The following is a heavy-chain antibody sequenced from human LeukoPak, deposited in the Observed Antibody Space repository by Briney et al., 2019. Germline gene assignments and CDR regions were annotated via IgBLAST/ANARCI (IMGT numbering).Heavy chain of an antibody. J-gene: IGHJ4*02. D-gene: IGHD2-2*01. CDR3: AKRYYCNSTSCYGFDY. CDR1: GFTFSTYA. V-gene: IGHV3-23*01. CDR2: ISGNGDST. Sequence: PGGSLRLSCAASGFTFSTYAMSWVRQAPGEGLEWVSAISGNGDSTYYADSVKGRFTISRDNSKNTLSLQMNSLGAEDTALYYCAKRYYCNSTSCYGFDYWGQGTLVTVSS.